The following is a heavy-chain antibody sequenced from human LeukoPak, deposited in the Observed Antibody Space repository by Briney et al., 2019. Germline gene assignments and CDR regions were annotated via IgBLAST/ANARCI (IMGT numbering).Heavy chain of an antibody. CDR1: GGSFSPYF. D-gene: IGHD4-23*01. V-gene: IGHV4-59*08. Sequence: SETLSLTCNVSGGSFSPYFWGWIRQAPGKGLEWIGNVYYTGSTTHNPSLRSRVTMSVDTSKHQLSLKMSSVTAADTAIYYCARQITVIIYDVFDVWGRGTMVTVSS. J-gene: IGHJ3*01. CDR3: ARQITVIIYDVFDV. CDR2: VYYTGST.